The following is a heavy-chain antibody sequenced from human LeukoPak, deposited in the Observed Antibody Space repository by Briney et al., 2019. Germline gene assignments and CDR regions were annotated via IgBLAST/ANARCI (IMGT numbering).Heavy chain of an antibody. CDR1: GFTFDDYT. Sequence: GGSLRLSCAASGFTFDDYTMHWVRHAPGKGLEWVSLISWDGGSTYYADSVKGRFTISRDNSKNSLYLQMSSLRTEDTALYYCAKDMWFGDPGAFDIWGQGTMVTVSS. CDR3: AKDMWFGDPGAFDI. CDR2: ISWDGGST. V-gene: IGHV3-43*01. D-gene: IGHD3-10*01. J-gene: IGHJ3*02.